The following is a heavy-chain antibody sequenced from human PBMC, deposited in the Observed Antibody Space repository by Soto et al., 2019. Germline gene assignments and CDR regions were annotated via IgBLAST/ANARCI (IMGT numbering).Heavy chain of an antibody. CDR1: EFTFSGYG. CDR3: AKDGLHGKSGNYYYGDYDYHSIDV. CDR2: ISYDETNK. Sequence: QAQLAESGGGVVQPGRSLRLSCAASEFTFSGYGIHWVRQAPGKGLEWVALISYDETNKYYADSVKGRFTISRDNSKNTVYLQMNSLRVDDKTVYYCAKDGLHGKSGNYYYGDYDYHSIDVWGTGTTVTVSS. V-gene: IGHV3-30*18. J-gene: IGHJ6*03. D-gene: IGHD3-10*01.